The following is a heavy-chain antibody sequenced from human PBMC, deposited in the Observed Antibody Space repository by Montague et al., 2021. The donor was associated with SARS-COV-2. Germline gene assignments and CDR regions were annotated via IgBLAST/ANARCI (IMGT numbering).Heavy chain of an antibody. Sequence: SETLSLTCTVSGDSVSNDFWTWTRHPQGKGLEWIGYVYYSRSSSYNPSLRGRVRIAVDTSKNQFSLRLSTVTAADTAIYYCVRDPAPSGSGTFYDYWGQGTLVAVSS. V-gene: IGHV4-59*02. J-gene: IGHJ4*02. CDR2: VYYSRSS. D-gene: IGHD1-26*01. CDR1: GDSVSNDF. CDR3: VRDPAPSGSGTFYDY.